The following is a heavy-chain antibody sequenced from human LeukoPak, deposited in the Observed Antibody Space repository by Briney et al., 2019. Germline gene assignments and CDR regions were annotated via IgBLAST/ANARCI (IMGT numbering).Heavy chain of an antibody. V-gene: IGHV3-11*01. CDR1: GFTFRDYN. CDR3: ARSIGLTGGGVDV. D-gene: IGHD3-9*01. J-gene: IGHJ6*02. CDR2: FTNGWSNI. Sequence: VGSLSLSCAASGFTFRDYNMNWVRRAPGKGLEWVSYFTNGWSNIHHADSVKGQFTISRDNAKKTLYLQMNSLRAEDTAVYYCARSIGLTGGGVDVWGQGTTVTVSS.